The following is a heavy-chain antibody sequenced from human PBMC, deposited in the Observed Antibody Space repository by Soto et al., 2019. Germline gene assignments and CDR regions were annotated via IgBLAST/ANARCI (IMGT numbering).Heavy chain of an antibody. D-gene: IGHD1-26*01. CDR3: ARILCGTGGLAH. Sequence: QVQLVQSGAEVKKPGASVKVSCKASGYTFTSYDINWVRQATGQGLEWMGWMTPNSGNTGYAQKFQGRVTMTRDTTRGTTYMEPSSLASEAAAVFCCARILCGTGGLAHWGQGPRVTVSS. J-gene: IGHJ1*01. CDR1: GYTFTSYD. CDR2: MTPNSGNT. V-gene: IGHV1-8*02.